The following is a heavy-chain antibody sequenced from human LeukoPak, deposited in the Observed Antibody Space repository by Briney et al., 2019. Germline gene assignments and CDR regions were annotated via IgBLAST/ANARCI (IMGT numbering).Heavy chain of an antibody. Sequence: GGSLRLSCAASGFNVNNNYMSWVRQAPGKGLEWVSIIYGGGATYYADSVKGRFSISRHNSNNTLYLQMNSLRAEDTAVYYCARDQGYTHGFGYWGQGTLVTVSS. CDR3: ARDQGYTHGFGY. CDR2: IYGGGAT. J-gene: IGHJ4*02. V-gene: IGHV3-53*01. D-gene: IGHD5-18*01. CDR1: GFNVNNNY.